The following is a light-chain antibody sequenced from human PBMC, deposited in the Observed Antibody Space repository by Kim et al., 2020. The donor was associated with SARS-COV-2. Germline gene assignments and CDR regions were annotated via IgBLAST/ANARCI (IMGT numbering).Light chain of an antibody. CDR3: SSYTTSISYV. CDR2: DVN. V-gene: IGLV2-14*01. Sequence: QSALTQPASVSGSPGQSITISCTGTSRDVGGFNYVSWYQQHPGKAPKLLIYDVNTRPSGVSSRFSGSKSGNTASLTISGLQAEDEADYHCSSYTTSISYVFGTGTKVTVL. J-gene: IGLJ1*01. CDR1: SRDVGGFNY.